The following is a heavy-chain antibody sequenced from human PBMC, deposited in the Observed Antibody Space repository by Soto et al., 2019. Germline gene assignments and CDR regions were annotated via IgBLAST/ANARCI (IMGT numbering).Heavy chain of an antibody. V-gene: IGHV3-48*02. J-gene: IGHJ6*02. CDR3: AREGVNYYYYYGMDV. CDR2: ISSSSSTI. CDR1: GFTFSSYS. Sequence: TGGSLRLSCAASGFTFSSYSMNWVRQAPGKGLEWVSYISSSSSTIYYADSVKGRFTISRDNAKNSLYLQMNSLRDEDTAVYYCAREGVNYYYYYGMDVWGQGXTVTVYS. D-gene: IGHD2-8*01.